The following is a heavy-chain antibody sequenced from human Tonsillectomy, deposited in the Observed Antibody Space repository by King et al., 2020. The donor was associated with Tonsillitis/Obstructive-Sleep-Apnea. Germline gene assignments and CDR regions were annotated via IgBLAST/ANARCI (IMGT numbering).Heavy chain of an antibody. CDR1: GFTFSSYG. Sequence: VQLVESGGGVVQPGRSLRLSCAASGFTFSSYGMHWVRQAPGKGLEWVAVISYDGSNKYYADSVKGRFTISRDNSKNTLYLQMNSLRAEDTAVYYCAKDREGWEQLGEDYFDFWGQGTLVTVSS. V-gene: IGHV3-30*18. CDR3: AKDREGWEQLGEDYFDF. CDR2: ISYDGSNK. J-gene: IGHJ4*02. D-gene: IGHD5-24*01.